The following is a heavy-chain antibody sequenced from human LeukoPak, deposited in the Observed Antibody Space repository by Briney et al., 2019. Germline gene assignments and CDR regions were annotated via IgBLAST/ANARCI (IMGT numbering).Heavy chain of an antibody. CDR3: ARDAQWLVPEGYYYYMDV. V-gene: IGHV3-21*01. CDR2: ISSSSSYI. J-gene: IGHJ6*03. D-gene: IGHD6-19*01. CDR1: GVTFSRYS. Sequence: GRSLGLSCAGSGVTFSRYSMNWFRQAPGKGLEMVSSISSSSSYIFYADSVKGRFTISRDNAKNSLYLQMNSLRAEDTAVYYCARDAQWLVPEGYYYYMDVWGKGTTLTVSS.